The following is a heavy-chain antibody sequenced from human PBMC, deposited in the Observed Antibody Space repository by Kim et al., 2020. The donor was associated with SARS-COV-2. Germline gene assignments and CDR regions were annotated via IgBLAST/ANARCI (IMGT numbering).Heavy chain of an antibody. Sequence: GGSLRLSCAASGFTFSSYAMSWVRQAPGKGLEWVSVIYSGGSSTYYADSVKGRFTISRDNSKNTLYLQMNSLRAEDTAVYYCAKAFGGLLGFGEPLFDYWGPRALGT. V-gene: IGHV3-23*03. D-gene: IGHD3-10*01. CDR2: IYSGGSST. CDR3: AKAFGGLLGFGEPLFDY. J-gene: IGHJ4*03. CDR1: GFTFSSYA.